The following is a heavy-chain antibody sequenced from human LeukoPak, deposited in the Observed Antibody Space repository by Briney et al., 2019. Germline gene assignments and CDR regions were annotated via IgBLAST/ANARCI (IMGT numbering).Heavy chain of an antibody. J-gene: IGHJ4*02. D-gene: IGHD6-6*01. CDR1: GFHFTTYW. CDR3: ARGGAKYIAARFGDY. Sequence: PGGSLRLSCAVSGFHFTTYWMTWVRQAPGKGLEWVANIKQDGSDKNYVDSVKGRFTISRDNAKKLLYLQMNSLRAEDTAVYYCARGGAKYIAARFGDYWGQGTLVTVSS. V-gene: IGHV3-7*03. CDR2: IKQDGSDK.